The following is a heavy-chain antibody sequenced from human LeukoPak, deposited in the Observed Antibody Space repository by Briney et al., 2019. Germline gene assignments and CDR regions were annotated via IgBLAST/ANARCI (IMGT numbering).Heavy chain of an antibody. V-gene: IGHV3-23*01. J-gene: IGHJ4*02. CDR2: IGGSGSST. D-gene: IGHD7-27*01. CDR3: AREEGGKLGIDYYFDY. Sequence: GGSLRLSCAASGFTFSSYGMSWVRQAPGKGLEWVSAIGGSGSSTYYADSVKGRFTISRDNAKNSLYLQMNSLRAEDTAVYYCAREEGGKLGIDYYFDYWGQGTLVTVSS. CDR1: GFTFSSYG.